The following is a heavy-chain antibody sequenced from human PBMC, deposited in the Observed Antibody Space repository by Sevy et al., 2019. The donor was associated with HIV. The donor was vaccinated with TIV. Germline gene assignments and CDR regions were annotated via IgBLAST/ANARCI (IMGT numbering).Heavy chain of an antibody. Sequence: GGSLRLSCTASGFTFSDYYMSWIRQAPGKGLEWVSDISTSSNYINYADSVKGRLTISRKNAKNSLYLQRNSLRAEDTVVYFCARVRYNYGQHYFDYWGQGTLVTVSS. V-gene: IGHV3-11*06. J-gene: IGHJ4*02. D-gene: IGHD5-18*01. CDR2: ISTSSNYI. CDR3: ARVRYNYGQHYFDY. CDR1: GFTFSDYY.